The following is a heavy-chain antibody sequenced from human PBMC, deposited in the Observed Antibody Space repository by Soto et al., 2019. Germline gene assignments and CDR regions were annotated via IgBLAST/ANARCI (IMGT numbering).Heavy chain of an antibody. J-gene: IGHJ5*02. V-gene: IGHV1-69*13. CDR3: AXDHKSKQYNLNYVKASAGVDP. D-gene: IGHD1-7*01. CDR1: GGTFSSYA. Sequence: SVKVSCKASGGTFSSYAISWVRQAPGQGLEWMGGIIPIFGTANYAQKFQGRVTITADESTSTAYMELSSLRSEDTAVYYCAXDHKSKQYNLNYVKASAGVDPWGQGTLVTVSS. CDR2: IIPIFGTA.